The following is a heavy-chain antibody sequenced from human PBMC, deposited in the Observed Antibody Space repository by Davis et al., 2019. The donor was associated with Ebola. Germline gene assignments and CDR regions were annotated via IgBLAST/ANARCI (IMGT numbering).Heavy chain of an antibody. J-gene: IGHJ6*02. CDR3: AKGRYYYGSDGMDV. Sequence: SLKISCAASGFTFDDYAMHWVRQAPGKGLEWVSGISWNSGSIGYADSVKGRFTISRDNAKNSLYLQMNSLRAEDTALYYCAKGRYYYGSDGMDVWGQGTTVTVSS. CDR1: GFTFDDYA. D-gene: IGHD3-10*01. CDR2: ISWNSGSI. V-gene: IGHV3-9*01.